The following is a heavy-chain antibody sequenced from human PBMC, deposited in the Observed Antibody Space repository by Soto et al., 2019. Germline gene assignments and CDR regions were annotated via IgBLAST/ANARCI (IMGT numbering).Heavy chain of an antibody. V-gene: IGHV1-2*02. J-gene: IGHJ4*02. CDR3: AAVGGIVATTQGIFDY. CDR2: INPNSGGT. D-gene: IGHD5-12*01. Sequence: ASVKVSCKASGYTFTGYYMHWVRQAPGQGLEWMGWINPNSGGTNYAQKFQGRVTMTRDTSISTAYMELSRLRSDDTAVYYCAAVGGIVATTQGIFDYWGQGNLVTVSS. CDR1: GYTFTGYY.